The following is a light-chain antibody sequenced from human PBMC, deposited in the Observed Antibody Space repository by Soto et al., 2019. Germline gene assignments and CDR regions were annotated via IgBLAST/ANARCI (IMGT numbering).Light chain of an antibody. CDR1: SSDVGGYNY. J-gene: IGLJ2*01. V-gene: IGLV2-8*01. CDR3: SSYESSSNLV. CDR2: EVS. Sequence: QSALTQPPSASGSPGQSVTISCPGTSSDVGGYNYVSWYQQHPGKAPKLMIYEVSKRPSGVPYRFSGSKSGNTASLTVSGLQAEDEDDYYCSSYESSSNLVFGGGTKLTVL.